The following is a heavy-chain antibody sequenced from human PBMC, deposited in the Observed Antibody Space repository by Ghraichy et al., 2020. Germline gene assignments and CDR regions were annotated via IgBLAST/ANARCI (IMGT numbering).Heavy chain of an antibody. CDR2: IYYSGST. CDR1: GGSITSYY. D-gene: IGHD2-21*01. Sequence: SQTLSLTCTVSGGSITSYYWSWIRQPPGKGLEWIGYIYYSGSTNYNPSLKSRVTISVDTSKNQFSLKLSSVTAADTAVYYCARQERVAFYYYGMDVWGQGTTVTVSS. V-gene: IGHV4-59*08. CDR3: ARQERVAFYYYGMDV. J-gene: IGHJ6*02.